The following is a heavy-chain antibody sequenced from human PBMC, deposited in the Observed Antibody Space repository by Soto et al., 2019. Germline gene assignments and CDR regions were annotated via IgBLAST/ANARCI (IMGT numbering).Heavy chain of an antibody. CDR2: INPNSGGT. J-gene: IGHJ3*02. V-gene: IGHV1-2*04. D-gene: IGHD3-16*01. CDR1: GYTFTDFY. Sequence: GASVKVSCKASGYTFTDFYMHWVRQAPGQGLEWMGWINPNSGGTNYAQKFQGWVTMTRDTSFSTAYMELRSLRSDDTAVYYCARDEARFDAFDIWGQGTMVTVSS. CDR3: ARDEARFDAFDI.